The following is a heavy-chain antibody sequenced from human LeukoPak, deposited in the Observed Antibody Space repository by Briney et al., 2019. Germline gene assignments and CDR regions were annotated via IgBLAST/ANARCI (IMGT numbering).Heavy chain of an antibody. Sequence: GGSLRLSCAASGFTFRSYWMSWVRKAPGQGLEWVANIKQDGSEKYYVDSVKGRFTISRDNAKNSLHLQMNSLRAEDTAVYYCARDRATLDYWGQGTLVTVSS. J-gene: IGHJ4*02. CDR3: ARDRATLDY. V-gene: IGHV3-7*01. D-gene: IGHD2/OR15-2a*01. CDR2: IKQDGSEK. CDR1: GFTFRSYW.